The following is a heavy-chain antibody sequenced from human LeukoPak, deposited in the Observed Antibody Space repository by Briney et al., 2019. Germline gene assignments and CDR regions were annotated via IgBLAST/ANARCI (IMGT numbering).Heavy chain of an antibody. Sequence: ASVKVSCKASGYTFTSYDINWVRQATGQGLEWMGWMNPKSGNTGYAQKFQGRVTITRNTSISTAYMELSSLRSEDTAVYYCARVLGYCSSTSCYGGWFDPWGQGTLVTVSS. CDR1: GYTFTSYD. CDR3: ARVLGYCSSTSCYGGWFDP. V-gene: IGHV1-8*03. CDR2: MNPKSGNT. D-gene: IGHD2-2*01. J-gene: IGHJ5*02.